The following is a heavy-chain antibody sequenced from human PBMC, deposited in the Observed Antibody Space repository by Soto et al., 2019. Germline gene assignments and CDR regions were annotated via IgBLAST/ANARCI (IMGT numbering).Heavy chain of an antibody. CDR1: GGSFSGYI. CDR2: INHSGSA. Sequence: QVQLQQSGAGLLKPSETLSLTCAVYGGSFSGYIWTWIRQTPGKGLQWIGQINHSGSANYNPSLKSRVTISVHTSNRQFSLELTSVTAADTAVYYCARGLISGSHYSGGWYYFDSWGQGTQVTVSS. J-gene: IGHJ4*02. D-gene: IGHD1-26*01. CDR3: ARGLISGSHYSGGWYYFDS. V-gene: IGHV4-34*01.